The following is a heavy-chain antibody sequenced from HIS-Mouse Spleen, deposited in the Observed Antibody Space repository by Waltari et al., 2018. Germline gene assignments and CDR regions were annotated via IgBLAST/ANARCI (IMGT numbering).Heavy chain of an antibody. J-gene: IGHJ2*01. Sequence: QLQLQESGPGLVKPSETLSLTCTVSGGSISSSSYYWGWIRQPPGKGLEWIGSIYYSGSTYDNPSLKSRVTISGDTSKNQFSRKLSSVTAADTAVYYCAREIPYSSSWYDWYFDLWGRGTLVTVSS. CDR1: GGSISSSSYY. V-gene: IGHV4-39*07. D-gene: IGHD6-13*01. CDR2: IYYSGST. CDR3: AREIPYSSSWYDWYFDL.